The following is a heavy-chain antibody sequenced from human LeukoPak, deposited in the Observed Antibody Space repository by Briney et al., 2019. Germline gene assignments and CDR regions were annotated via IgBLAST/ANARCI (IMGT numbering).Heavy chain of an antibody. CDR1: GFTFSNYW. CDR3: ARDRGIVGAVEYFDY. CDR2: INSDGSST. D-gene: IGHD1-26*01. V-gene: IGHV3-74*01. Sequence: GGSLRLSCAASGFTFSNYWTHWVRQAAGKGLVWVSRINSDGSSTSYADSVKGRFTISRDNAKNSLYLQMNSLRAEDTAVYYCARDRGIVGAVEYFDYWGQGTLVTVSS. J-gene: IGHJ4*02.